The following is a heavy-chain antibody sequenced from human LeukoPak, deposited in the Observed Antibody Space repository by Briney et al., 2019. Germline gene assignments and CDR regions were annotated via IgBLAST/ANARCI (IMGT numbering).Heavy chain of an antibody. V-gene: IGHV5-51*01. J-gene: IGHJ3*01. Sequence: GESLKISCKGSGYTFTTYWIAWVRQMPGKGLEWMGIIYPGDFETRYSPSFQGQVTISADKSISSAYLQWGSLKASDTAMYYCARSPRDGYHDAFDLWGQGTMDTVSS. CDR2: IYPGDFET. D-gene: IGHD5-24*01. CDR3: ARSPRDGYHDAFDL. CDR1: GYTFTTYW.